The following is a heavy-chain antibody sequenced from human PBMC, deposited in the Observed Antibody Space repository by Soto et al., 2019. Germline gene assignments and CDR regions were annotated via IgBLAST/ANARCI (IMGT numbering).Heavy chain of an antibody. CDR3: TTRGPQLERRRTDDYGMDV. J-gene: IGHJ6*02. Sequence: GGSLRLSCAASGFTFSSDSMNWVRQAPGKGLEWVSYISSSSSTIYYADSVKGRFTISRDNAKNSLYLQMNSLKDEDTAVYYCTTRGPQLERRRTDDYGMDVWGQGTTVTVSS. CDR1: GFTFSSDS. D-gene: IGHD1-1*01. V-gene: IGHV3-48*02. CDR2: ISSSSSTI.